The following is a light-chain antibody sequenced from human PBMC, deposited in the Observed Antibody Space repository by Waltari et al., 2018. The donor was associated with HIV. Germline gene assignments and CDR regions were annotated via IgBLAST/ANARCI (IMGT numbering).Light chain of an antibody. V-gene: IGLV2-8*01. CDR1: RSDVGRYAS. Sequence: QSALTQPPSASGSLGPSVTLPCPGPRSDVGRYASAPCYQHHPGKAPKLLIFEVNKRPSGVPDRFSGSKSGNTASLTVSGLQAEDEAEYSCSSYAGINPVIFGGGTTLTVL. CDR3: SSYAGINPVI. CDR2: EVN. J-gene: IGLJ2*01.